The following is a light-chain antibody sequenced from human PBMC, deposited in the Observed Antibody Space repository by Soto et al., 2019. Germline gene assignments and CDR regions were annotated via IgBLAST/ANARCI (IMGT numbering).Light chain of an antibody. CDR1: SSDVGGYNY. V-gene: IGLV2-8*01. CDR3: SSYAGSNNPHVV. J-gene: IGLJ2*01. Sequence: QSALTQPPSASGSPGQSVTISCTGTSSDVGGYNYVSWYQQPPGKAPKLMIYEVSKRPSGVPDRFSGSKSANTASLTVSGLQAEDEADYYCSSYAGSNNPHVVFGGGTKLTVL. CDR2: EVS.